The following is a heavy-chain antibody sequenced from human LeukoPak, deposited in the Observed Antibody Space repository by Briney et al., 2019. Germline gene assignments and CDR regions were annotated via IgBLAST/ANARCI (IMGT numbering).Heavy chain of an antibody. CDR2: INQDESET. D-gene: IGHD3-10*01. V-gene: IGHV3-7*01. J-gene: IGHJ6*03. Sequence: GGSLRLSCEGSGFSFSSYWMTWVRQSPGKGPEWVANINQDESETYTVDSAKGRFTISRDNAKNSAYLHMNSLRAEDTALYYCARLSAYYYGSFFYYYMDVWGKGTTVTVAS. CDR3: ARLSAYYYGSFFYYYMDV. CDR1: GFSFSSYW.